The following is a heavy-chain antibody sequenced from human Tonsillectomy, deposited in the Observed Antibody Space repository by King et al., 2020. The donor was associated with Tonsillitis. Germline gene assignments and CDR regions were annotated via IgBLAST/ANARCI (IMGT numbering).Heavy chain of an antibody. CDR2: ISSSSSTI. D-gene: IGHD2-2*01. J-gene: IGHJ4*01. Sequence: QLVQSGGGLVQPGGSLRLSCAASGFTFSSYSMNWVRQAPGKGLEWVSYISSSSSTIYYADSVKGRFTISRDNAKNSLYLQMNSLRAEDTAVYYCAREVVVVPAATFDYWGHGTLVTVSS. V-gene: IGHV3-48*01. CDR3: AREVVVVPAATFDY. CDR1: GFTFSSYS.